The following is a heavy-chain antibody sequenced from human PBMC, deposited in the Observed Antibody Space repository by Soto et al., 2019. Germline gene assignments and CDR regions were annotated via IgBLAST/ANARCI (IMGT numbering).Heavy chain of an antibody. Sequence: QVQLVQSGAEVKKPGSSVKVSCKASGGTFSSYAISWVRQAPGQGLEWMGGIIPIFGTANYAQKFQGRVTITADESKSTAYMELSRLRSEDTAVYYCARDPLSYCGGDCYTRGDWFDPWGQGTLVTVSS. D-gene: IGHD2-21*02. V-gene: IGHV1-69*01. CDR1: GGTFSSYA. J-gene: IGHJ5*02. CDR2: IIPIFGTA. CDR3: ARDPLSYCGGDCYTRGDWFDP.